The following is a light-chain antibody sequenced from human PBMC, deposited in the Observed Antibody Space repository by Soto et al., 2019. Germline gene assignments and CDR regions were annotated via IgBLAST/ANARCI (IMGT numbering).Light chain of an antibody. V-gene: IGLV3-21*02. CDR1: NIESKN. CDR3: QVRDISTDQYI. Sequence: SYELTQPPSVSVAPGQTATITCGGDNIESKNVHWYQQKPGQAPVLVVYDNSDRPSGIPERFSGYNSGNTATLTVSRVEAGDEAEYYCQVRDISTDQYILGSGTKVTVL. J-gene: IGLJ1*01. CDR2: DNS.